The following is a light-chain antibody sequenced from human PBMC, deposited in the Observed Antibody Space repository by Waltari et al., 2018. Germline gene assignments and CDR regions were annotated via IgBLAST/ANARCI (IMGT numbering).Light chain of an antibody. CDR2: GKN. J-gene: IGLJ1*01. V-gene: IGLV3-19*01. CDR1: SLRSYY. Sequence: SSELTQDPAVSVALGQTVRITCQGDSLRSYYASWYQQKPVQAPVLVISGKNNRPSGIPDRFSGSSSGNTASLTITGAQAEDEADYYCNSRDSSGNHEVFGTGTKVTVL. CDR3: NSRDSSGNHEV.